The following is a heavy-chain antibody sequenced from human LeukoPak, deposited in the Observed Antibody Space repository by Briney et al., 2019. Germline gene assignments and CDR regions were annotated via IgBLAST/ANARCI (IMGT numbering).Heavy chain of an antibody. CDR1: GFTFSSYA. V-gene: IGHV3-66*01. CDR3: ARGRTWNYPYYFDY. CDR2: ISSGGST. D-gene: IGHD1-7*01. J-gene: IGHJ4*02. Sequence: PGGSLRLSCAASGFTFSSYAMSWVRQAPGKGLEWVSIISSGGSTYYADSVKGRFTISRDNSKNTLYLQMSSLTAAGTAVYFCARGRTWNYPYYFDYWGQGTLVAVSS.